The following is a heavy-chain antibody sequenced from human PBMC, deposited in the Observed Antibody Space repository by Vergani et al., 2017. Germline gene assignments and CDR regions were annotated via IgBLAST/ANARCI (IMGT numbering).Heavy chain of an antibody. D-gene: IGHD3-22*01. CDR3: AKRSGYYLNWFDP. CDR2: IRYDGSNK. CDR1: GFTFSSYG. Sequence: VQLVESGGGLVQPGGSLRLSCAASGFTFSSYGMHWVRQAPGKGLEWVAFIRYDGSNKYYADSVKGRFTISRDNSKNTLYLQMNSLRAEDTAVYYCAKRSGYYLNWFDPWGQGTLVTVSS. J-gene: IGHJ5*02. V-gene: IGHV3-30*02.